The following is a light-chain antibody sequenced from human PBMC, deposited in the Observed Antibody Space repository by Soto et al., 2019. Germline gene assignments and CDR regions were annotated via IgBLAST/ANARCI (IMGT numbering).Light chain of an antibody. J-gene: IGKJ4*01. CDR1: QSVGRN. CDR3: QQYNHWSPLT. CDR2: GAS. V-gene: IGKV3-15*01. Sequence: EIVMTQSPATLSVSPGERATLSCRASQSVGRNLAWYQQKPGQAPRHLLYGASTRATGIPARFSGSRSGTEFTLSISSLWSEDFAIYSCQQYNHWSPLTFGGGTKVVIK.